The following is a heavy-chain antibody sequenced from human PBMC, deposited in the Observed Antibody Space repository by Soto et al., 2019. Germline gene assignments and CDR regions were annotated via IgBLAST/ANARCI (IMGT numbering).Heavy chain of an antibody. CDR3: ARKRDPYYYMDV. CDR2: IYYSGST. CDR1: GGSISSSSYY. V-gene: IGHV4-39*01. Sequence: QLQLQESGPGLVKPSETLSLTCTVSGGSISSSSYYWGWIRQPPGKGLEWIGSIYYSGSTYYNPSLKSRVTISVDTSTNQFSLKLSSVTAADTAVYYCARKRDPYYYMDVWGKGTTVTVSS. J-gene: IGHJ6*03.